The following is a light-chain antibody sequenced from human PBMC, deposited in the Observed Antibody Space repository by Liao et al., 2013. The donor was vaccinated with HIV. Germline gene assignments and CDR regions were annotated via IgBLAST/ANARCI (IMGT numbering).Light chain of an antibody. CDR1: NIGSES. CDR2: HGI. J-gene: IGLJ1*01. Sequence: SYELTQPPSVSVAPGNTARITCGGDNIGSESVHWYQQKSGQAPVLVMYHGIDRPSGIPERFSGSNSGNTATLTISGTQAMDEADYYCQAWDSSTAGVFGTGTKVTVL. V-gene: IGLV3-21*01. CDR3: QAWDSSTAGV.